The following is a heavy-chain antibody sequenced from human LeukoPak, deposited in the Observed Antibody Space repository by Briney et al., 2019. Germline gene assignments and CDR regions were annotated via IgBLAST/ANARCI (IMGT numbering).Heavy chain of an antibody. CDR3: ARQFTVTTPPYYYYMDV. CDR2: IYYSGTT. Sequence: NPSQTLSLTCTVSGGSISSGSYYWGCIRHPPGKGLEWIGSIYYSGTTYYNPSLKSRATISVDTTKNQFSLKLSSVTAADTAVYYCARQFTVTTPPYYYYMDVWGKGTTVTISS. V-gene: IGHV4-39*01. CDR1: GGSISSGSYY. J-gene: IGHJ6*03. D-gene: IGHD4-17*01.